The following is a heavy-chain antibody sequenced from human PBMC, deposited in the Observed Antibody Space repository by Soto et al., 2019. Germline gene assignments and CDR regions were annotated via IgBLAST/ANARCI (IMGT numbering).Heavy chain of an antibody. CDR1: GFTFSRYW. CDR3: ARLPVDTVTSLDY. Sequence: EVPLVESGGDLVQPGGFLRLSCATSGFTFSRYWMHWVRQVPGKGLVWVSRINSDGRRISYSDSVKGRFTISIDTAKNTLYLQMNSLRVEDSAVYYCARLPVDTVTSLDYWGQGTLVTVSS. D-gene: IGHD5-18*01. CDR2: INSDGRRI. J-gene: IGHJ4*02. V-gene: IGHV3-74*01.